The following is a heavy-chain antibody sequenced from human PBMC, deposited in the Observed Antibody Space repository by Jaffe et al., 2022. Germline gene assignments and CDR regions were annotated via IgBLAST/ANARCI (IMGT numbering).Heavy chain of an antibody. J-gene: IGHJ5*02. CDR2: IYTSGST. D-gene: IGHD3-9*01. V-gene: IGHV4-61*02. CDR1: GGSISSGSYY. CDR3: ARERSLRYFDWLEAYNWFDP. Sequence: QVQLQESGPGLVKPSQTLSLTCTVSGGSISSGSYYWSWIRQPAGKGLEWIGRIYTSGSTNYNPSLKSRVTISVDTSKNQFSLKLSSVTAADTAVYYCARERSLRYFDWLEAYNWFDPWGQGTLVTVSS.